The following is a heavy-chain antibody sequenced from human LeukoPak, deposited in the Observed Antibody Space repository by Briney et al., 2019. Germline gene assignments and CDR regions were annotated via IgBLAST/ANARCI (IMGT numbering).Heavy chain of an antibody. CDR3: ARALYGGSYRGGFDY. V-gene: IGHV4-34*01. CDR2: INHSGST. Sequence: SETLSLTCAVYGGSFSGYYWSWIRQPPGKGLEWIGEINHSGSTNYNPSLKSRVTISVDTSKNQFSLKLSSVTAADTAVYYCARALYGGSYRGGFDYWGQGTLVTVSS. J-gene: IGHJ4*02. D-gene: IGHD1-26*01. CDR1: GGSFSGYY.